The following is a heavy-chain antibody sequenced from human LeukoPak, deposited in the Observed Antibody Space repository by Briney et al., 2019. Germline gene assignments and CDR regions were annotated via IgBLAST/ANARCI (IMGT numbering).Heavy chain of an antibody. CDR3: ARDLGFGAVDY. CDR1: GGTFSSYA. V-gene: IGHV1-69*06. D-gene: IGHD3-10*01. J-gene: IGHJ4*02. Sequence: SVTVSCKASGGTFSSYAISWVRQAPGQGLEWMGGIIPIFGTANYAQKFQGRVTITADKSTSTAYMELSSLRSEDTAVYYCARDLGFGAVDYWGQGTLVTVSS. CDR2: IIPIFGTA.